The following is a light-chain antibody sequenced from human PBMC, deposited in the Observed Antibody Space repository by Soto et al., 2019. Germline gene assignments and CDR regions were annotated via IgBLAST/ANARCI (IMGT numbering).Light chain of an antibody. Sequence: EIVLTQSPGTLSLSPGERATLSCRASQSVSSSYLAWYQQKPGQAPRLLIYGASSRATGIPDRFSGSGSGTDFTITISRLEPEDFAVYYCQHYGSSPETFGPGTKVDIK. CDR3: QHYGSSPET. J-gene: IGKJ3*01. CDR2: GAS. V-gene: IGKV3-20*01. CDR1: QSVSSSY.